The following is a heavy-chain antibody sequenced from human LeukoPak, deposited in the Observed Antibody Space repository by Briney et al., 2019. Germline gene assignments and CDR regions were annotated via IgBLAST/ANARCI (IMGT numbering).Heavy chain of an antibody. Sequence: ASVKVSCKASGYTFTSYDINWVRQATGQGLEWMGWMNPNSGNTGYAQKFQGRVTMTRNTSISTAYMELSSLRSEDTAVYYCARESIVVVPAATYYYCGMDVWGQGTTVTVSS. V-gene: IGHV1-8*01. J-gene: IGHJ6*02. CDR2: MNPNSGNT. CDR3: ARESIVVVPAATYYYCGMDV. CDR1: GYTFTSYD. D-gene: IGHD2-2*01.